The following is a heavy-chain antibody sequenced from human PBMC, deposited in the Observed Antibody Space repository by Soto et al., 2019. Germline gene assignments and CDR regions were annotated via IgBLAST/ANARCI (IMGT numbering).Heavy chain of an antibody. J-gene: IGHJ4*02. D-gene: IGHD3-3*01. Sequence: SETLSLTCTVSGASISSGDYYWSWIRQAPGKGLEWIGNIYYSGSANYNPSLKSRVTISIDTSKNQFSLKLTSVTAADTAVYYCASLFWSDYHFDYWGQGTLVTVSS. CDR3: ASLFWSDYHFDY. CDR1: GASISSGDYY. CDR2: IYYSGSA. V-gene: IGHV4-30-4*01.